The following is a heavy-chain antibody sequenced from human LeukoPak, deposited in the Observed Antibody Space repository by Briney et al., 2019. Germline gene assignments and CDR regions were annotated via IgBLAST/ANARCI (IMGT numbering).Heavy chain of an antibody. Sequence: GGSLRLSCAASGFTFSSYAMHWVRQAPGKGLEWVAVISYDGSNKYYADSVKGRFTISRDNAKSSLYLQMNSLRAEDTAVYYCARAPTFSGWFDYWGQGTLVTVSS. V-gene: IGHV3-30*04. CDR2: ISYDGSNK. J-gene: IGHJ4*02. CDR1: GFTFSSYA. CDR3: ARAPTFSGWFDY. D-gene: IGHD6-19*01.